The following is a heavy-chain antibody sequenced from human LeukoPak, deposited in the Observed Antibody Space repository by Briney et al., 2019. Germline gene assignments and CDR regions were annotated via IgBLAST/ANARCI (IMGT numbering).Heavy chain of an antibody. CDR2: IYYSGST. J-gene: IGHJ4*02. D-gene: IGHD3-3*01. Sequence: SETLSLTCTVSGGSISSSSYYWGWIRQPPGKGLEWIGGIYYSGSTYYNPSLKSRVTISVDTSKNQFSLKLSSVTAADTAVYYCARQDYDFWSGYYLYFDYWGQGTLVTVSS. V-gene: IGHV4-39*01. CDR3: ARQDYDFWSGYYLYFDY. CDR1: GGSISSSSYY.